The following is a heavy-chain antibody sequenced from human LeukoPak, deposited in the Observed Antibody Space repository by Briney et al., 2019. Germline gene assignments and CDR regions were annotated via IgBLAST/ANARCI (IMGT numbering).Heavy chain of an antibody. CDR3: ARDHYYDSSNWFDP. V-gene: IGHV4-4*07. CDR2: IYTSGST. J-gene: IGHJ5*02. CDR1: GGSTSSYY. Sequence: SETLSLTCTVSGGSTSSYYWSWIRQPAGKGLEWIGRIYTSGSTNYNPSLKSRVTMSVDTSKNQFSLKLSSVTAADTAVYYCARDHYYDSSNWFDPWGQGTLVTVSS. D-gene: IGHD3-22*01.